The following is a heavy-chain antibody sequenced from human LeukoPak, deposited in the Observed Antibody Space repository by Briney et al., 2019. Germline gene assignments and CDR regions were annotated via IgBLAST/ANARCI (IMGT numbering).Heavy chain of an antibody. CDR2: ISDSGTT. D-gene: IGHD3-9*01. CDR1: GGSIRSTSYY. J-gene: IGHJ6*03. CDR3: ARVTWFPGSSYYYMDV. Sequence: PSQTLSLTCTVSGGSIRSTSYYWSWIRQPPGKGLEWFGYISDSGTTNYNPSLKSRVTISVDTSKKEFSLKLSSVTAADTAVYFCARVTWFPGSSYYYMDVWGKGTTVTVSS. V-gene: IGHV4-61*01.